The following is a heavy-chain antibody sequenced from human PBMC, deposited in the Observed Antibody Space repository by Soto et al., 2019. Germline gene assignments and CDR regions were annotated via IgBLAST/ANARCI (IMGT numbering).Heavy chain of an antibody. V-gene: IGHV3-74*01. CDR2: INGDGSST. CDR3: ARGGAYIYGPQYD. D-gene: IGHD5-18*01. Sequence: EVQLVEPGGGLVQPGGSLRLSCATSGFSFSGYWIHWVRQAPGKGLVWVSHINGDGSSTNYADSVKGRFTISRDYAKNTLYLQMNSLRVEDTAVYYCARGGAYIYGPQYDWGQGTLVTVSS. J-gene: IGHJ4*02. CDR1: GFSFSGYW.